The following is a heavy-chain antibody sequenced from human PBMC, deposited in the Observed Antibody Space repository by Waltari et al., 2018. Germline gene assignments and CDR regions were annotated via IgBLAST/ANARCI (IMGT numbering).Heavy chain of an antibody. V-gene: IGHV4-31*03. D-gene: IGHD5-12*01. CDR1: GRSLHTIGNY. Sequence: QVQLQESGPALVKPSQTLSLTCTVSGRSLHTIGNYWTWIRQHPGKGLEWIGYIYYTGSTQYNPSLESRVTISADSSKNQFFLSLTSVTAADTAVYYCARGFYDSREYPHWGQGSLVTVSA. CDR3: ARGFYDSREYPH. CDR2: IYYTGST. J-gene: IGHJ4*02.